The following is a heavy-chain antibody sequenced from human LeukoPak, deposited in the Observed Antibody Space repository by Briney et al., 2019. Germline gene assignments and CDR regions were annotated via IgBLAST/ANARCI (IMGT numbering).Heavy chain of an antibody. CDR2: IYHSGST. Sequence: SETLSLTCAVSGYSISSGYYWGWIRQPPGKGLEWIGSIYHSGSTYYNPSLKSRVTISVDTSKNQFSLKLSSVTAADTAVYYCARALGYCSGGSCYSFGYWGQGTLVTVSS. CDR3: ARALGYCSGGSCYSFGY. J-gene: IGHJ4*02. V-gene: IGHV4-38-2*01. D-gene: IGHD2-15*01. CDR1: GYSISSGYY.